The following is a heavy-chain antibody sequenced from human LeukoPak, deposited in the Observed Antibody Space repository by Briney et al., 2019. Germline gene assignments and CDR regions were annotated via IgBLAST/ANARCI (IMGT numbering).Heavy chain of an antibody. V-gene: IGHV4-4*09. CDR1: GASISGYD. D-gene: IGHD2-2*01. J-gene: IGHJ4*02. CDR3: ARRGGRDQLIPYALDC. Sequence: WGPLSFTGTASGASISGYDLNGIRTPPGKGLEGSGYISASRNTNSNPSIKSRVTISVDTSSNQFSLRLSSVPSADTAVYYCARRGGRDQLIPYALDCWGQGTLVTVST. CDR2: ISASRNT.